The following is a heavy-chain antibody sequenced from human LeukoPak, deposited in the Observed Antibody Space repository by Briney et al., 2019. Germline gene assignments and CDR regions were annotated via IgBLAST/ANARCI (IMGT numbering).Heavy chain of an antibody. V-gene: IGHV3-23*01. Sequence: GGSLRLSCAASGFTFSSHDMNWVRQAPGKGLEWVSGISGSGGSVFCADSVKGRFTISRDNSKNTLYLQMNSLRAEDTAVYYCAKVRYVGSYFDSWGQGTLVTVSS. CDR3: AKVRYVGSYFDS. CDR1: GFTFSSHD. J-gene: IGHJ4*02. D-gene: IGHD3-9*01. CDR2: ISGSGGSV.